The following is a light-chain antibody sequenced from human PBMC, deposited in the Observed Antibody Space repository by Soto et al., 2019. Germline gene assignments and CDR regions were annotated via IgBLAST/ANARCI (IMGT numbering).Light chain of an antibody. CDR2: ADS. CDR3: QQTRTYPRT. V-gene: IGKV1-9*01. J-gene: IGKJ4*01. CDR1: QGIAAS. Sequence: DIQLTQSPSFLSASVGDRVTITSRASQGIAASLAWYQQKPGNPPRLLIYADSTLQSGVPSRFSGSGSGTRGTLTISSLEPEDFATYYCQQTRTYPRTFGGGTKVEMK.